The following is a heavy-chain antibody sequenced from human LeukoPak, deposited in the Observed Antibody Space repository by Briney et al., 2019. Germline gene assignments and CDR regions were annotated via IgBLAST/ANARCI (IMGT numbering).Heavy chain of an antibody. J-gene: IGHJ4*02. CDR1: GFTFSSYA. CDR2: ISYDGSNK. CDR3: ARYRGSSFDY. Sequence: GGSLRLSCAASGFTFSSYAMHWVRQAPGKGLEWVAVISYDGSNKYYADSVKGRFTISRDNSKNTLYLQMNSLRAEDTAVYYCARYRGSSFDYWGQGTLVTVSS. V-gene: IGHV3-30*04. D-gene: IGHD1-26*01.